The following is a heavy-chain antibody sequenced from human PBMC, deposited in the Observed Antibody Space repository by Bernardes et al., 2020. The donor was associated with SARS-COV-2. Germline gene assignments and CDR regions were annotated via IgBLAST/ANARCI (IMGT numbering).Heavy chain of an antibody. CDR1: GFTFTNHT. CDR2: ISSSSSYI. CDR3: ARDLLTDYDSSGYYLPDGFEI. D-gene: IGHD3-22*01. V-gene: IGHV3-21*06. Sequence: GGSLRLSCAASGFTFTNHTMNWVRQAPGKGLEWVSSISSSSSYIFYADEVKGRFTISRDNAKNSVYLQMNSLRAEDTAVYHCARDLLTDYDSSGYYLPDGFEIRGQGKIVTVSS. J-gene: IGHJ3*02.